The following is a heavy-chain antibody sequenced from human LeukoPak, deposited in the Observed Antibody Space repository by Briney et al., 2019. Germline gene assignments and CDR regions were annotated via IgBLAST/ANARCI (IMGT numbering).Heavy chain of an antibody. Sequence: SETLSLTCAVYGGSFSGYYWSWIRQPPGKGLEWIGEINHSGSTNYNPSLKSRVTISVDTSKNQFSLKLSSVTAADTAVHYCARGARGYGSGKCYFDYWGQGTLVTVSS. V-gene: IGHV4-34*01. CDR1: GGSFSGYY. D-gene: IGHD3-10*01. CDR2: INHSGST. CDR3: ARGARGYGSGKCYFDY. J-gene: IGHJ4*02.